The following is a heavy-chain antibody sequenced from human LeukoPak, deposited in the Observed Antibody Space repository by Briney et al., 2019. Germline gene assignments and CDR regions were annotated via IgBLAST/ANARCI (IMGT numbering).Heavy chain of an antibody. J-gene: IGHJ4*02. CDR2: ISGSGGST. V-gene: IGHV3-23*01. CDR3: AKMDSGRYYFDY. Sequence: GGSLRLSCAASGFTFSSYAMSWVRQAPGKGVEWVSAISGSGGSTYYADSVKGRFTISRDNSKNTLYLQTNSLRAEHTAVYYCAKMDSGRYYFDYWGQGTLVTVSS. CDR1: GFTFSSYA. D-gene: IGHD5-12*01.